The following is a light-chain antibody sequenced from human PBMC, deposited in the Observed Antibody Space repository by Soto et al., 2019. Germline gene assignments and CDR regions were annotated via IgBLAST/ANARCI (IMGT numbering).Light chain of an antibody. J-gene: IGKJ4*01. CDR1: RDISNY. V-gene: IGKV1-27*01. CDR3: QKYNSAPRT. Sequence: DIQMTQFPSSLSASVGDRVTITCRPSRDISNYLAWNQQKPGKVPKLLIYAASTLQSGVPSRFSGSGSGTDFTLTISSLQPEDVATYYCQKYNSAPRTFGGGTKVEIK. CDR2: AAS.